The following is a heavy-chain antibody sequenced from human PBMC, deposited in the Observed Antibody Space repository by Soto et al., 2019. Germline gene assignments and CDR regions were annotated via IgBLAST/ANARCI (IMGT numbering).Heavy chain of an antibody. CDR1: GFXFSNAW. CDR3: TTVSSSWYKFDY. J-gene: IGHJ4*02. V-gene: IGHV3-15*01. Sequence: PGGSLRLSCAASGFXFSNAWMSWVRQAPGKGLEWVGRIKSKTDGGTTDYAAPVKGRFTISRDDSKNTLYLQMNSLKTEDTAVYYCTTVSSSWYKFDYWGQGTLVTVSS. CDR2: IKSKTDGGTT. D-gene: IGHD6-13*01.